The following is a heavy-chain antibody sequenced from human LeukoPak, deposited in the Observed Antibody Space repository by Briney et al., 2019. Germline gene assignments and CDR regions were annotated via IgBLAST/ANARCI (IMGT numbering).Heavy chain of an antibody. J-gene: IGHJ5*02. V-gene: IGHV1-69*01. D-gene: IGHD6-13*01. Sequence: SVKVSCKASGGTFSSYAISWVRQAPGQGLEWMGGIIPIFGTANYAQKFQGRVTITADESTSTAYVELSSLRSEDTAVYYCAREKTYSSSWYSYNWFDPWGQGTLVTVSS. CDR2: IIPIFGTA. CDR3: AREKTYSSSWYSYNWFDP. CDR1: GGTFSSYA.